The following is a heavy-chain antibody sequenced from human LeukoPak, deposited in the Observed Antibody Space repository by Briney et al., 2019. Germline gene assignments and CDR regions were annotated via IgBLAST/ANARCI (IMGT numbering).Heavy chain of an antibody. CDR1: GYTLTELS. J-gene: IGHJ6*02. V-gene: IGHV1-8*01. D-gene: IGHD4-23*01. CDR3: ASPKVVSGGMDV. CDR2: MNPNSGNT. Sequence: GASVKVSCKVSGYTLTELSMHWVRQATGQGLEWMGWMNPNSGNTGYAQKFQGRVTMTRNTSISTAYMELSSLRSEDTAVYYCASPKVVSGGMDVWGQGTTVTVSS.